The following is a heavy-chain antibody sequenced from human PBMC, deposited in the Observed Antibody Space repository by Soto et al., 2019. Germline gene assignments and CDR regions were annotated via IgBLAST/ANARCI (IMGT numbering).Heavy chain of an antibody. CDR2: INSDGSST. J-gene: IGHJ6*02. Sequence: GVSLRLSCAASGFTSSSYWMHWVRQAPGKGLVWVSRINSDGSSTSYADSVKGRFTISRDNAKNTLYLQMNSLRAEDTAVYYCARVGNGYYYYCGMDVWGQGTTVTVSS. CDR1: GFTSSSYW. V-gene: IGHV3-74*01. CDR3: ARVGNGYYYYCGMDV. D-gene: IGHD1-1*01.